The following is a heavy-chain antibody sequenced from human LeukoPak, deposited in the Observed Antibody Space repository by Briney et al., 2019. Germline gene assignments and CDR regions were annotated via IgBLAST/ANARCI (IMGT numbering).Heavy chain of an antibody. CDR1: GFIFGNFG. CDR2: IRSDGSDK. V-gene: IGHV3-33*01. J-gene: IGHJ4*02. CDR3: ARDSCIIKTCLDY. Sequence: GGSLRLSCAASGFIFGNFGMHWVRQAPGKGLEWVAAIRSDGSDKYFADSVKGRFTISRDKSKSTMYLQMDTLRAEDTAVYYCARDSCIIKTCLDYWGQGTLVTVSS. D-gene: IGHD3-10*01.